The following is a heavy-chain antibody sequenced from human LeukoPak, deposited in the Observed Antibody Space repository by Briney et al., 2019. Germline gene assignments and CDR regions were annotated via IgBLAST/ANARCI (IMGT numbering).Heavy chain of an antibody. CDR2: IYTSGST. CDR1: GDSISNYY. V-gene: IGHV4-4*07. CDR3: ARQGIAAADYWYFDL. D-gene: IGHD6-13*01. J-gene: IGHJ2*01. Sequence: SETLSLICTVSGDSISNYYWSWIRQPAGKGLEWIGRIYTSGSTNYNPSLKSRVTMSVDTSKNQFSLKLSSVTAADTAVYYCARQGIAAADYWYFDLWGRGTLVTVSS.